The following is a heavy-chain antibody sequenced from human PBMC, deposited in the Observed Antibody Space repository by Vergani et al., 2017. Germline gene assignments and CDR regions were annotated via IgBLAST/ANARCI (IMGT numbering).Heavy chain of an antibody. V-gene: IGHV1-69*01. Sequence: QVQLVQSGAEVKKPGSSVKVSCKASGGTFSSYAISWVRQAPGQGLEWMGGIIPIFGTANYAQKFQGRVTITPDESTSTAYLELSSLRSEDTAVYYCVVVVTAITQLLDGLVYWGQGTLVTVSS. CDR3: VVVVTAITQLLDGLVY. CDR1: GGTFSSYA. J-gene: IGHJ4*02. CDR2: IIPIFGTA. D-gene: IGHD2-21*02.